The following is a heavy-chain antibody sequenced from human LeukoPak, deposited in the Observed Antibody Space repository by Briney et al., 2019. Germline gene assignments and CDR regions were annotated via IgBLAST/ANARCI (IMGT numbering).Heavy chain of an antibody. CDR2: TYYRSKWYN. V-gene: IGHV6-1*01. J-gene: IGHJ5*02. Sequence: SQTLLLTCAISGDIVSSNNAAWNWIRQSPSRGLEWLGRTYYRSKWYNDYAASLKSRITINPDTSKNQFSLQMNSVTPDDTAVYYCTREFSHYDDDWFDPWGQGTLVTVSS. D-gene: IGHD4-11*01. CDR1: GDIVSSNNAA. CDR3: TREFSHYDDDWFDP.